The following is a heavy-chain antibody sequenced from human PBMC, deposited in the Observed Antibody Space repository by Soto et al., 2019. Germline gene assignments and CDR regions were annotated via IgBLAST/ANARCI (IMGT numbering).Heavy chain of an antibody. V-gene: IGHV4-59*08. CDR2: IYHSGST. CDR3: ARHVNVAVAGTGFDY. CDR1: GGSISSYY. D-gene: IGHD6-19*01. J-gene: IGHJ4*02. Sequence: AETLSLTCTVSGGSISSYYWCWIRQPPGKGLEWSGYIYHSGSTYYNPSLKRRVTISVVTSQNPFSLKPSSVTAADTAVYYCARHVNVAVAGTGFDYWGQGTLVTVSS.